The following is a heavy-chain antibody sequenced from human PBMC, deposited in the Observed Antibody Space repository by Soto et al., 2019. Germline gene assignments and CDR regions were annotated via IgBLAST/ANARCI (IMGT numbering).Heavy chain of an antibody. V-gene: IGHV3-23*01. Sequence: EVQLLESGGGLVQPGGSLRLSCAAPGFTVSTYGVTWVRQAPGKGLEWVSGFTGVIGTTHYADSVKGRFTITRDNSNNTVYLQMNSLRVEDTAVYYCARWNGYGDYWGRGTLVTVSS. J-gene: IGHJ4*02. CDR3: ARWNGYGDY. D-gene: IGHD1-1*01. CDR2: FTGVIGTT. CDR1: GFTVSTYG.